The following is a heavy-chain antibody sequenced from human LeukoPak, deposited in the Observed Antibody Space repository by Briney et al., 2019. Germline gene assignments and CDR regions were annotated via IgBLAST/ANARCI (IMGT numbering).Heavy chain of an antibody. Sequence: ASVKVSCKASGYTFTGYYMHWVRQAPGQGLEWMGWINPNSGGTNYAQKFQGRVTMTRDTSISTAYMELSRLRSDDTAVYYCAIEAHGSGSYIPFDYWGQGTLVTVSS. CDR3: AIEAHGSGSYIPFDY. D-gene: IGHD3-10*01. CDR2: INPNSGGT. J-gene: IGHJ4*02. CDR1: GYTFTGYY. V-gene: IGHV1-2*02.